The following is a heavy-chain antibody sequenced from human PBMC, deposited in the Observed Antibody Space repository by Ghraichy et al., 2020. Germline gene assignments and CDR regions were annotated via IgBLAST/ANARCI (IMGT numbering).Heavy chain of an antibody. CDR1: GGSFSGYY. V-gene: IGHV4-34*01. CDR3: ARSLAVAAPSIES. CDR2: INHSGST. Sequence: SETLSLTCAVYGGSFSGYYWSWIRQPPGKGLEWIGEINHSGSTNYNPSLKSRLTISVDTSKNQFSLKLNSVTAADTAVYYCARSLAVAAPSIESWGQGTLVTVSS. J-gene: IGHJ5*01. D-gene: IGHD6-19*01.